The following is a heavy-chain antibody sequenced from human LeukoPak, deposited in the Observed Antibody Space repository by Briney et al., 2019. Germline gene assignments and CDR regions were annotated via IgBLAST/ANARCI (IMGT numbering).Heavy chain of an antibody. V-gene: IGHV3-21*01. CDR2: ISSSSSYI. Sequence: PGGSLRLSCAASGFTFSSYSMNWVRQAPGKGLEWVSSISSSSSYIYYADSVKGRFTISRDNAKNSLYLQMNSLGAEDTAVYYCASGPIGPRIVDYWGQGTLVTVSS. J-gene: IGHJ4*02. CDR3: ASGPIGPRIVDY. D-gene: IGHD3-10*01. CDR1: GFTFSSYS.